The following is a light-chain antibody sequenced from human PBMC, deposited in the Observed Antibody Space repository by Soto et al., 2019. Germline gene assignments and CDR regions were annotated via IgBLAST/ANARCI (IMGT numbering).Light chain of an antibody. CDR1: GSNFGTGYD. Sequence: QSVLTKPPSVSGAPGQRVTISCTGSGSNFGTGYDVHWYQQLPGTAPKLLIYANTNRPSGVPDRFSGSKSGTSASLAITGLQAEDEADYYCQSYDASLSGVVFGGGTKVTVL. J-gene: IGLJ2*01. CDR2: ANT. V-gene: IGLV1-40*01. CDR3: QSYDASLSGVV.